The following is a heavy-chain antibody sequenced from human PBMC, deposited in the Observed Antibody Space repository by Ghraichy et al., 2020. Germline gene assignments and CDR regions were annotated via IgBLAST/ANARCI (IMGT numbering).Heavy chain of an antibody. CDR2: ISSSGSTI. Sequence: GGSLRLSCAASGFTFSSYEMNWVRQAPGKGLEWVSYISSSGSTIYYADSVKGRFTISRDNAKNSLYLQMNSLRAEDTAVYYCARVRAPRMTTLGLDAFDIWGQGTMVTVSS. D-gene: IGHD4-23*01. J-gene: IGHJ3*02. V-gene: IGHV3-48*03. CDR3: ARVRAPRMTTLGLDAFDI. CDR1: GFTFSSYE.